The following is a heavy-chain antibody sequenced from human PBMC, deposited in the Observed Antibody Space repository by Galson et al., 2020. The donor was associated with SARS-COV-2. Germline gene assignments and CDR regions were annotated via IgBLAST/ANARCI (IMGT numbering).Heavy chain of an antibody. J-gene: IGHJ6*04. Sequence: GGSLRLSCAASGFTFSNPWMSWVRQAPGKGLELVGRIKSKTDGGTTDYAAPVKSRFTILRDDPKNTLYLQMNSMKTEDTAVYYCTTDTTSGAGDDIVVVPAARYDYYDGMDVCGEVTTVTVSS. D-gene: IGHD2-2*01. CDR1: GFTFSNPW. CDR2: IKSKTDGGTT. CDR3: TTDTTSGAGDDIVVVPAARYDYYDGMDV. V-gene: IGHV3-15*01.